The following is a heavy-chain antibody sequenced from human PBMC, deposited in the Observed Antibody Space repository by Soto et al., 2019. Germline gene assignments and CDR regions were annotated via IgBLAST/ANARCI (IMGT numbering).Heavy chain of an antibody. D-gene: IGHD6-19*01. CDR2: ISDSGATT. V-gene: IGHV3-23*01. CDR3: AKEDTSRGSHDY. CDR1: GFPFGENA. J-gene: IGHJ4*02. Sequence: GGSLRLSCAASGFPFGENAMSWVRQAPGKGLEWVSGISDSGATTYYADSVRGRFTISRDNSKNTLYLQMKSLRAEDSASYYCAKEDTSRGSHDYWGQGALVTVSS.